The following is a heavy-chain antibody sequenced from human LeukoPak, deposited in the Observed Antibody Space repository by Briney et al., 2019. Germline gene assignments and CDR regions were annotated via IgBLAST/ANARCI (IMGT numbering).Heavy chain of an antibody. CDR1: GFTFSGSA. J-gene: IGHJ4*02. CDR2: IRSKANSYAT. Sequence: GSLRLSCAASGFTFSGSAMHWVRQASGKGLEWVGRIRSKANSYATAYAASVKGRFTISRDDSRNTAYLQMNSLKTEDTAVYYCTNDYGDYGDYPQTPTWGQGTLVTVSS. CDR3: TNDYGDYGDYPQTPT. V-gene: IGHV3-73*01. D-gene: IGHD4-17*01.